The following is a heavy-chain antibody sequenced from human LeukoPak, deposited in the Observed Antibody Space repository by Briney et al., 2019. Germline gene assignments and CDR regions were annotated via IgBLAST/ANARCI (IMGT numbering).Heavy chain of an antibody. J-gene: IGHJ4*02. CDR2: VIAIFGRI. CDR1: GGTFNSYG. CDR3: ARGELGDRSGFSFFDY. D-gene: IGHD3-22*01. Sequence: ASVKVSCKAPGGTFNSYGISWVRQAPGQGLEWMGGVIAIFGRIKYGQKFQGRATITTDESTSTAYMELSSLTSEDTGVYYCARGELGDRSGFSFFDYWGQGTLVTVSS. V-gene: IGHV1-69*05.